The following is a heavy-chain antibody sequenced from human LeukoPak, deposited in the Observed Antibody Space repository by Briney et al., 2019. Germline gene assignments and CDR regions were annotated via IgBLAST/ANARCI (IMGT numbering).Heavy chain of an antibody. Sequence: KASETLSLTCTVYGGSFSGYCWSWIRQPPGKGLEWIGEINHSGSTNYNPSLKSRVTISVDTSKNQFSLKLSSVTAADTAVYYCARVDFWSGYDFDYWGQGTLVTVSS. D-gene: IGHD3-3*01. J-gene: IGHJ4*02. CDR2: INHSGST. V-gene: IGHV4-34*01. CDR3: ARVDFWSGYDFDY. CDR1: GGSFSGYC.